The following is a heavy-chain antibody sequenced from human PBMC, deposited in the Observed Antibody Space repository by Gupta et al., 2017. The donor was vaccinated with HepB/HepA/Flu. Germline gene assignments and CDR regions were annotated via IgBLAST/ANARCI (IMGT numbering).Heavy chain of an antibody. CDR1: GCTFSSTW. D-gene: IGHD2-8*01. V-gene: IGHV3-7*01. CDR2: IKQDGSAK. J-gene: IGHJ3*01. Sequence: EVQLVESGGGLVQPGGSLRLSCAASGCTFSSTWMSWVRQPLGKGLEWVASIKQDGSAKYYVDSVKGRFTISRDNAKKSLDLQMNSRRAEDTAVYYCVRHPEWAFDFCGQGTMVTVSS. CDR3: VRHPEWAFDF.